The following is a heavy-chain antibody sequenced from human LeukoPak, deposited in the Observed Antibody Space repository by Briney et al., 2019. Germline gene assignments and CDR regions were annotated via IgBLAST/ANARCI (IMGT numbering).Heavy chain of an antibody. J-gene: IGHJ4*02. V-gene: IGHV3-23*01. Sequence: AGGSLRLSCAASGFTFSSYAMSWVRQAPGEGLEWVSAISGSGGSTYYADSVKGRFTISRDNSKNTLYLQMNSLRAEDTAVYYCAKDGGFAYDILTGYYYFDYWGQGTLVTVSS. CDR1: GFTFSSYA. CDR2: ISGSGGST. CDR3: AKDGGFAYDILTGYYYFDY. D-gene: IGHD3-9*01.